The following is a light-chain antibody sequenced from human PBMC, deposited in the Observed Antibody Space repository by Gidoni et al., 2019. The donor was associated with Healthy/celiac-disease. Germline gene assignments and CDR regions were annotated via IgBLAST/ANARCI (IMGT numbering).Light chain of an antibody. CDR3: QAGDSSTYVI. V-gene: IGLV3-1*01. CDR2: QDS. Sequence: SYELTQPPSVSVSPGQTASITCSGDKLGDNYACWYQQKPGQSPVLVIYQDSKRPSGSPERFSGSNSGNTATLTISGTQAMDEADYYCQAGDSSTYVIFGGGTKLTVL. CDR1: KLGDNY. J-gene: IGLJ2*01.